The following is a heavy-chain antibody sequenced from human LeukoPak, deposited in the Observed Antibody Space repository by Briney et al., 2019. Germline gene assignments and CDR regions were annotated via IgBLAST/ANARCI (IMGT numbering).Heavy chain of an antibody. CDR1: GFTFSSYG. CDR2: ISGSGGST. V-gene: IGHV3-23*01. Sequence: GGSLRLSCAASGFTFSSYGMHWVRQAPGKGLEWVSAISGSGGSTYYADSVKGRFTISRDNSKNTLYLQMNSLRAEDTAVYYCAKESGPIAVAGTGDYWGQGTLVTVSS. CDR3: AKESGPIAVAGTGDY. D-gene: IGHD6-19*01. J-gene: IGHJ4*02.